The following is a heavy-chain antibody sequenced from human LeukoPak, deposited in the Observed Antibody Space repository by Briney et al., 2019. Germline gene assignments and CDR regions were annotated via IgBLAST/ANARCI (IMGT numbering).Heavy chain of an antibody. CDR2: IYYSGST. Sequence: SETLSLTCTVSGDSVSGGSYYWSWIRQPPGKGLEWIGHIYYSGSTNYNPSLKSRVTISVDTSKNQFSLKLSSVTAADTAVYYCARDGGRYSSSWPRVYFDYWGQGTLVTVSS. D-gene: IGHD6-13*01. CDR1: GDSVSGGSYY. V-gene: IGHV4-61*01. J-gene: IGHJ4*02. CDR3: ARDGGRYSSSWPRVYFDY.